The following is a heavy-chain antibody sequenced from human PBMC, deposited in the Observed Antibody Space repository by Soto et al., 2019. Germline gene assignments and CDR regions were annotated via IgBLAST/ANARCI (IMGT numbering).Heavy chain of an antibody. V-gene: IGHV3-23*01. Sequence: GGSMGLSCAASGFTFSSYAMSWVRKARGKGLEWVSAISGSGGSTYYADSVKGRFTISRDNSKNTLYLQMNSLRAEDTAVYYCAKPEYCSSTSCYLLGAFDIWGHGTMVTVSS. CDR1: GFTFSSYA. D-gene: IGHD2-2*01. J-gene: IGHJ3*02. CDR2: ISGSGGST. CDR3: AKPEYCSSTSCYLLGAFDI.